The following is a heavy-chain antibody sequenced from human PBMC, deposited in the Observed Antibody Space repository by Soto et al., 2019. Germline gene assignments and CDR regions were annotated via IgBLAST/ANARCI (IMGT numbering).Heavy chain of an antibody. V-gene: IGHV3-53*01. CDR2: IYSGGSS. J-gene: IGHJ4*02. CDR1: TFTVSGNY. D-gene: IGHD3-22*01. Sequence: GGSLRLSCTASTFTVSGNYMSWVRQAPGKGLEWVSLIYSGGSSYYADSVKGRFTISRDNSRNTLYLQMNSLRAEDTAVYYCARGFYYDSSGYYDDYWGQGTLVTVSS. CDR3: ARGFYYDSSGYYDDY.